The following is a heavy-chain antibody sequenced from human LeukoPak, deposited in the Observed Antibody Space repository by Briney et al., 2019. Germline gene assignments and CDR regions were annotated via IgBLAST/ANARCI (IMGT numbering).Heavy chain of an antibody. V-gene: IGHV5-51*01. CDR2: IYPGDSDT. CDR3: ARQRSTSSTDY. J-gene: IGHJ4*02. Sequence: GESLKISCKGSGYSFTSYWIGWVRQMPGKGLEWMGIIYPGDSDTRHSPSLQGQVTISADKSISTAYLQWSSLKASDTAMYYCARQRSTSSTDYWGQGTLVTVSS. CDR1: GYSFTSYW. D-gene: IGHD2-2*01.